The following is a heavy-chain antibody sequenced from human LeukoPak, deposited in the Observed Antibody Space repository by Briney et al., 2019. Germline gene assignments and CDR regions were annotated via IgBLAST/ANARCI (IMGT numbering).Heavy chain of an antibody. Sequence: PGRSLRLSCAASGFTFSSYGMHWVRQAPGKGLEWVAVISYDGSNKYYADSVKGRFTISRDNSKNMLYLQMNSLRAEDTAVYYCAKTMDSSGWYGHDYYYGMDVWGQGTTVTVSS. V-gene: IGHV3-30*18. CDR1: GFTFSSYG. CDR3: AKTMDSSGWYGHDYYYGMDV. J-gene: IGHJ6*02. D-gene: IGHD6-19*01. CDR2: ISYDGSNK.